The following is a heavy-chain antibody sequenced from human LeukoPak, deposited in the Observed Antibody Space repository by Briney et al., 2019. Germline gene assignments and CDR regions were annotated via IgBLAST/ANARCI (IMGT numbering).Heavy chain of an antibody. Sequence: ASVKVSCKASGGTFSSYGISWVRQAPGQGLEWMGWISAYNGNTNYAQKLQGRVTMTTDTSTSTAYMELRSLRSDDTAVYYCARESSIAVAGTWYYYMDVWGKGTTVTVSS. CDR2: ISAYNGNT. V-gene: IGHV1-18*01. J-gene: IGHJ6*03. CDR3: ARESSIAVAGTWYYYMDV. CDR1: GGTFSSYG. D-gene: IGHD6-19*01.